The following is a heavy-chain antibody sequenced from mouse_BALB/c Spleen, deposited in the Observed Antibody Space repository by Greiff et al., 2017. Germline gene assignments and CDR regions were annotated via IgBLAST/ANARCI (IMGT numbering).Heavy chain of an antibody. CDR3: ARNWGNYVEWYFDV. CDR2: IHPGSGGT. CDR1: GYTFTDYE. V-gene: IGHV1-15*01. J-gene: IGHJ1*01. Sequence: QVQLKESGAELVRPGASVKLSCKALGYTFTDYEMNWVKQTPVHGLEWIGAIHPGSGGTAYNQKFKGKATLTADKSSSTAYMQLSSLTSDDSAVYFWARNWGNYVEWYFDVWGAGTTVTVSS. D-gene: IGHD1-1*01.